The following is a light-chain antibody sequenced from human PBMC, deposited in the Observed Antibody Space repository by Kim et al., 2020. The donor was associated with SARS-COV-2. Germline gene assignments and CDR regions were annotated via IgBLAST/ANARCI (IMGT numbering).Light chain of an antibody. J-gene: IGKJ1*01. CDR1: QSVSAN. CDR2: DAS. CDR3: QHYNNWPPWT. Sequence: EIVMTQSPATLSVSPGERATLSCRASQSVSANLAWYQQKPGRAPRLLIYDASTRATGIPARFSGSGSGTEFTLTISSLQSEDFAVYYCQHYNNWPPWTFGQGTKVDIK. V-gene: IGKV3-15*01.